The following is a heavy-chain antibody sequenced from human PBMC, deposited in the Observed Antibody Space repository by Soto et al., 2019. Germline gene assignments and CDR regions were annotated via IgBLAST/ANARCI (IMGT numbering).Heavy chain of an antibody. CDR1: GYTFTSYD. CDR2: MNPNSGNT. V-gene: IGHV1-8*01. Sequence: ASVKVSCKASGYTFTSYDINWVRQATGQGLEWMGWMNPNSGNTGYAQKFQGRVTMTRNTSISTAYMELSSLRSEDTAVYYCARGPGSGSTIFGVVIIQHYYYYMDVWGKGTTVTVSS. J-gene: IGHJ6*03. D-gene: IGHD3-3*01. CDR3: ARGPGSGSTIFGVVIIQHYYYYMDV.